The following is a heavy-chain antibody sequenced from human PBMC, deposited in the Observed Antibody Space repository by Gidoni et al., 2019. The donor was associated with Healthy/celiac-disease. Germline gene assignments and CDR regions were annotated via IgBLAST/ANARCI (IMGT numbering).Heavy chain of an antibody. CDR2: INHSGST. J-gene: IGHJ6*02. CDR1: GGSFSGYY. CDR3: ARARGSSWYYYGMDV. D-gene: IGHD6-13*01. Sequence: QVQLQQWGAGLLKPSETLSLTCAVYGGSFSGYYWSWIRQPPGKGLEWIGEINHSGSTNYNPSLKSRVTISVDTSKNQFSLKLSSVTAADTAVYYCARARGSSWYYYGMDVWGQGTTVTVSS. V-gene: IGHV4-34*01.